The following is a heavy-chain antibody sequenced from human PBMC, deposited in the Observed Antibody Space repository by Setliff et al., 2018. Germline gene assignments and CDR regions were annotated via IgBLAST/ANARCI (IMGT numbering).Heavy chain of an antibody. CDR2: IYYSGST. CDR3: ARDPLTTTVRHAFDI. CDR1: GGSISSGGYY. V-gene: IGHV4-31*03. Sequence: SETLSLTCTVSGGSISSGGYYWSWIRQHPGKGLEWIGYIYYSGSTYYNPSLKSRVTISVDTSKNQFSLKLSSVTAADTAVYYCARDPLTTTVRHAFDIWGQGTVVTVPS. D-gene: IGHD4-4*01. J-gene: IGHJ3*02.